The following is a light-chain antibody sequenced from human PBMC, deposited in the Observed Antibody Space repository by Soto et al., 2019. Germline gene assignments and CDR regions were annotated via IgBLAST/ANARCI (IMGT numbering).Light chain of an antibody. CDR3: QQYGSSPWT. CDR1: QSVSRSY. CDR2: GAS. V-gene: IGKV3-20*01. Sequence: EIVLTQSPGTLSLSPGERATLSCRASQSVSRSYLAWYQQKPGQAPRLLIYGASSRATGIPDRFSGSGSGTDFTLTISRLEPEDFAVYYCQQYGSSPWTFVQGTKVDIK. J-gene: IGKJ1*01.